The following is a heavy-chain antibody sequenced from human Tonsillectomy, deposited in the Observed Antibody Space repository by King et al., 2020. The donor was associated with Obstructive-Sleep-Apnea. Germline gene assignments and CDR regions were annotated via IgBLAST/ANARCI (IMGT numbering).Heavy chain of an antibody. CDR1: GFIFNTYS. J-gene: IGHJ4*02. V-gene: IGHV3-21*01. D-gene: IGHD2-15*01. CDR2: ISSSSSYI. CDR3: ARRLAGCSGGGCPFDY. Sequence: QLVQSGGGLVKPGGSLRLSCAASGFIFNTYSMNWVRQAPGKGLEWVSSISSSSSYIYYADSVKGRFAISRDNAKNSLYLQMDSLRAEDTAVYFCARRLAGCSGGGCPFDYWGQGTLVTVSS.